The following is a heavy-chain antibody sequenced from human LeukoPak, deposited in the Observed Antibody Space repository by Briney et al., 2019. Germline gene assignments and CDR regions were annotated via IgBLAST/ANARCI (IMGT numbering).Heavy chain of an antibody. J-gene: IGHJ4*02. V-gene: IGHV3-30*04. CDR1: EFTFSSFA. CDR3: ARGRVEYSSSFYFDY. CDR2: ISHDGTHK. D-gene: IGHD6-6*01. Sequence: GGSLTLSCTASEFTFSSFAMYWVRQAPGKGLQWVALISHDGTHKYYADSVKGQFTISRDNSRNTLYLQMNSLRPDDTALYYCARGRVEYSSSFYFDYWGQGALVTVSS.